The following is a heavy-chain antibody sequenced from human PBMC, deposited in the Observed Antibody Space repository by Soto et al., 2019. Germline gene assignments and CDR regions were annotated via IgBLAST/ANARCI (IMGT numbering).Heavy chain of an antibody. CDR1: EGPSRGCS. CDR3: ARDFGTRAMLRPTAKTLGGLDY. CDR2: IWYDGSNE. J-gene: IGHJ4*02. D-gene: IGHD2-2*01. V-gene: IGHV3-33*01. Sequence: GGPLRPSCPSTEGPSRGCSMHGFPRAPGTGRGWLVIIWYDGSNEWYADSVQGRFPISRDNAKNTLYLQMNSLRAEDTAVYYCARDFGTRAMLRPTAKTLGGLDYWGQGTLVTVSS.